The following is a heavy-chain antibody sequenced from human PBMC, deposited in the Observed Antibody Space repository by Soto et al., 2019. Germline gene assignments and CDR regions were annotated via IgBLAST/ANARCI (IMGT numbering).Heavy chain of an antibody. CDR1: GGSLSDYY. D-gene: IGHD1-26*01. CDR2: IHPSGST. J-gene: IGHJ6*02. CDR3: ARCRDASKLGNV. Sequence: QVQLQQWGAGLLKPSETLSLTCAVSGGSLSDYYWPWIRQSPGKGLEWIGEIHPSGSTYYNPSLRSRVTISVDASTTLFSLKMTSLTAADTAIYYCARCRDASKLGNVWGYGTEVTVSS. V-gene: IGHV4-34*01.